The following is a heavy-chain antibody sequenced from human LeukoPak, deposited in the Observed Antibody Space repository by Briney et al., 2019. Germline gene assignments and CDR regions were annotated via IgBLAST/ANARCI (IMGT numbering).Heavy chain of an antibody. V-gene: IGHV4-34*01. CDR3: ARRVSSSSSGFDY. CDR2: IYHSGST. D-gene: IGHD6-6*01. Sequence: SETLSLTCAVYGGSFSGYYWSWLRQPPGKGLEWIGSIYHSGSTYYNPSLKSRVTISVDTSKNQFSLKLSSVTAADTAVYYCARRVSSSSSGFDYWGQGTLVTVSS. J-gene: IGHJ4*02. CDR1: GGSFSGYY.